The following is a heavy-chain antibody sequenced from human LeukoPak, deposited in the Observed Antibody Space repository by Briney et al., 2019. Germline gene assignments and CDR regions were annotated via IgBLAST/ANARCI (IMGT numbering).Heavy chain of an antibody. V-gene: IGHV4-39*07. Sequence: SETLSLTCTVSGGSISSSSYYWGWIRQPPGKGLEWIGSIYYSGSTYYNPSLKSRVTISVDTSKNQFSLKLSSVTAADTAVYYCARVGLRPADYWGQGTLVTVSS. CDR1: GGSISSSSYY. D-gene: IGHD1-14*01. J-gene: IGHJ4*02. CDR2: IYYSGST. CDR3: ARVGLRPADY.